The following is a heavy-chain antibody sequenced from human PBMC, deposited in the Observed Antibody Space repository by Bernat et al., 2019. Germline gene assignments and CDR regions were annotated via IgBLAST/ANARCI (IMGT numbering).Heavy chain of an antibody. Sequence: EVQLVESGGGLVQPGGSLRPSCAASGFTFSSYWMSWVRQASGKGLEGVANIKQEGREKYYVDSVKGRFTISRDNAKNSLYLQMNSLRAEDTAVYYCARDLTYCSGGSCYSDYWGQGTLVSVSS. V-gene: IGHV3-7*03. J-gene: IGHJ4*03. CDR2: IKQEGREK. CDR3: ARDLTYCSGGSCYSDY. CDR1: GFTFSSYW. D-gene: IGHD2-15*01.